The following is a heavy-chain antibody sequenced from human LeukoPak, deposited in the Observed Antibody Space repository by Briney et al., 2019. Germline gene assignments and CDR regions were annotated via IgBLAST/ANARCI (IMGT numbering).Heavy chain of an antibody. CDR3: ARGGRGYYFDY. D-gene: IGHD1-26*01. CDR2: IYYSGST. V-gene: IGHV4-59*12. Sequence: SETLSLTCTVSGGSISSYYWSWIRQPPGKGLEWIGYIYYSGSTNYNPSLKSRVTISVDTSKNQFSLKLSSVTAADTAVYYCARGGRGYYFDYWGQGTLVTVSS. CDR1: GGSISSYY. J-gene: IGHJ4*02.